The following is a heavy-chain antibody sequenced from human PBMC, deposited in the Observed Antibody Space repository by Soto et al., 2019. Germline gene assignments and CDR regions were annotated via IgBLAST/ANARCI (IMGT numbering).Heavy chain of an antibody. CDR3: ARAGGLGAVAVDY. V-gene: IGHV4-30-2*01. CDR2: IYHSGST. Sequence: PSETLSLTCAVSGGSISSGGYSGSWIRQPPGKGLEWIGYIYHSGSTYYNPSLKSRVTISVDRSKNQFSLKLSSVTAADTAVYYCARAGGLGAVAVDYWGQGTLVTVS. J-gene: IGHJ4*02. D-gene: IGHD6-19*01. CDR1: GGSISSGGYS.